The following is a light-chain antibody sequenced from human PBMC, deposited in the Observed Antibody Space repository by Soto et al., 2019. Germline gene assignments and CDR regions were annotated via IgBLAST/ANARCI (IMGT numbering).Light chain of an antibody. J-gene: IGKJ1*01. Sequence: DLQMTQSPSSLSASIGDRVTITCRASQRIRTSLNWYQHKPGKXPKXXIYAASSLESGVPSRFSGSGSGTDFSLSISSPQPEDGATYDGQQSYTTPLTFGQGTKVEIK. V-gene: IGKV1-39*01. CDR1: QRIRTS. CDR3: QQSYTTPLT. CDR2: AAS.